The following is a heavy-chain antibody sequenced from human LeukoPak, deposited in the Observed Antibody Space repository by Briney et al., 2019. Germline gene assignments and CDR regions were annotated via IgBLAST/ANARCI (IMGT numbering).Heavy chain of an antibody. J-gene: IGHJ4*02. D-gene: IGHD1-26*01. V-gene: IGHV1-69*13. CDR2: IIPIFGTA. CDR3: ARVGGSYC. Sequence: SVKVSCKASGYTFPSYFMHWVRQAPGQGLEWMGGIIPIFGTANYAQKFQGRVTITADESTSTAYMELSSLRSEDTAVYYCARVGGSYCWGQGTLVTVSS. CDR1: GYTFPSYF.